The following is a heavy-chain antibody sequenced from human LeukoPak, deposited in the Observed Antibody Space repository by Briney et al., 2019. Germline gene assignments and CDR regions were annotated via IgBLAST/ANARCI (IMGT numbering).Heavy chain of an antibody. Sequence: GSLRLSCAASGFTFSIYAMRWVRQAPGKGLEWVSAISGSGGSTYYADSVKGRFTISRDNSKNTLYLEMNSLRAEDTAVYYCAKVSPAAGTCFDYWGQGTLVTVSS. CDR2: ISGSGGST. CDR3: AKVSPAAGTCFDY. CDR1: GFTFSIYA. J-gene: IGHJ4*02. D-gene: IGHD6-13*01. V-gene: IGHV3-23*01.